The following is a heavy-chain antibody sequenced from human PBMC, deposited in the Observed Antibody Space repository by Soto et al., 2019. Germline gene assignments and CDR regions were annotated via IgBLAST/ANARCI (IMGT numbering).Heavy chain of an antibody. Sequence: VHLSESGGALVQPGGSLRLSCAASGFTFRVYAMSWFRQAPGGGLEWVSAIGGTGNTTYYADSVKGRFTIARDNSRDRPYLQMTRRGVEDTAVYYCARIRQLLFVSWGQGTLVCVSS. CDR3: ARIRQLLFVS. CDR2: IGGTGNTT. V-gene: IGHV3-23*01. CDR1: GFTFRVYA. D-gene: IGHD2-2*01. J-gene: IGHJ4*02.